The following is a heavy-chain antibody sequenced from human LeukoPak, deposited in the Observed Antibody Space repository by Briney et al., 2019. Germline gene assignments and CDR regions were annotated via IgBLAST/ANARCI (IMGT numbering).Heavy chain of an antibody. J-gene: IGHJ4*02. CDR1: GFTVSSNF. V-gene: IGHV3-53*01. Sequence: GGSLRLSCAASGFTVSSNFMSWVRHAPGRGLEWVSVIYSGGNTYYADSVKGRFTISRDNSENTLYLQMNSLRAEDTAVYYCARDDGSGSYYSDYWGQGTLVTVSS. D-gene: IGHD3-10*01. CDR3: ARDDGSGSYYSDY. CDR2: IYSGGNT.